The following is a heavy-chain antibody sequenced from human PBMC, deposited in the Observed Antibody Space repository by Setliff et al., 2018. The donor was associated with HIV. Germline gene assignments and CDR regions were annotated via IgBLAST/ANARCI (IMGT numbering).Heavy chain of an antibody. CDR3: ARKNRYCSGGSCYYFDS. Sequence: PSENLSLTCTVSGGSISSSLYYWGWIRQPPGKGLEWIGSIYYSGSTYYNPSLKSRITISVDTSKNQFSLKLSSVTAADTAVYYCARKNRYCSGGSCYYFDSWGLGTLVTVTS. J-gene: IGHJ4*02. CDR2: IYYSGST. D-gene: IGHD2-15*01. CDR1: GGSISSSLYY. V-gene: IGHV4-39*01.